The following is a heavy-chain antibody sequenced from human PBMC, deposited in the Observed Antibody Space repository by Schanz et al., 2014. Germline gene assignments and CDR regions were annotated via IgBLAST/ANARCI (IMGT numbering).Heavy chain of an antibody. Sequence: EVQLVESGGTLVRPGGSLRLSCAASGFTFSTYAMAWVRQAPGKGLEWVSSINTGGDSTYYADSVKGRFTISRDNSKNTLYLQLGSLSAEDTAVYFCARDNRYYLFDYWGQGALVTVSS. CDR1: GFTFSTYA. D-gene: IGHD3-16*02. J-gene: IGHJ4*02. CDR2: INTGGDST. V-gene: IGHV3-23*04. CDR3: ARDNRYYLFDY.